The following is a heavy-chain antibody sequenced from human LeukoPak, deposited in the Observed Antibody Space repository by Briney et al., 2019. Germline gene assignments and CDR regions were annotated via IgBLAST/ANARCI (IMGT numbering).Heavy chain of an antibody. CDR3: AREGVRGVSNWFDL. J-gene: IGHJ5*02. D-gene: IGHD3-10*01. CDR1: GGSISSYF. Sequence: PSETLSLTCTVSGGSISSYFWSWIRQPAGKGLEWIGRVYASGSTNYNPSLKSRVTMSVDTSKNQFSLELISVTAADTAVYYCAREGVRGVSNWFDLWGQGTLVTVSS. V-gene: IGHV4-4*07. CDR2: VYASGST.